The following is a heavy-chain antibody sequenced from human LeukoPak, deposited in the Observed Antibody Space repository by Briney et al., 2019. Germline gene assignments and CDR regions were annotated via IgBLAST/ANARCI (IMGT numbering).Heavy chain of an antibody. CDR2: IIPILGIA. CDR1: GGTFSSYA. Sequence: SVKVSCKASGGTFSSYAISWVRQAPGQGLEWMGRIIPILGIANYAQKFQGRVTITADKSTSTAYMELSSLRSEDTAVYYCARLGYCSESSCYPFDYWGQGTLVTVSS. V-gene: IGHV1-69*04. D-gene: IGHD2-2*01. J-gene: IGHJ4*02. CDR3: ARLGYCSESSCYPFDY.